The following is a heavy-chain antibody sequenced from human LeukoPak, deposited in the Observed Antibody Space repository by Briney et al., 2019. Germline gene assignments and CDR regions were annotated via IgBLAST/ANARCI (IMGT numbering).Heavy chain of an antibody. CDR3: ASAGCSGGTCYSGGTPGYMDV. CDR1: GFTFSSYG. J-gene: IGHJ6*03. D-gene: IGHD2-15*01. CDR2: ISYDGSNK. Sequence: PGGSLRLSCAGSGFTFSSYGMHWVRQAPGKRLEWVAVISYDGSNKYYADSVKGRFTISRDNSKNTLYLQMNSLRAEDTAVYYCASAGCSGGTCYSGGTPGYMDVWGKGTTVTVSS. V-gene: IGHV3-30*03.